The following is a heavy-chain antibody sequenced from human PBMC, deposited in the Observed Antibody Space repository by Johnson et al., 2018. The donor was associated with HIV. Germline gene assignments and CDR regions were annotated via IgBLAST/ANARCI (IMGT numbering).Heavy chain of an antibody. CDR1: GFTFSTYG. CDR3: ARGGLGYQNFHDPFDV. D-gene: IGHD3-16*02. J-gene: IGHJ3*01. V-gene: IGHV3-33*01. Sequence: QVQLVESGGGVVRPGRSLRLSCAASGFTFSTYGIHWVRQAPGKGLAWVSFIRYDGKDKYYADFVKGRFTISRDNSNNTLYLQMNSLRPEDTALYYCARGGLGYQNFHDPFDVWGQGTMVTVSS. CDR2: IRYDGKDK.